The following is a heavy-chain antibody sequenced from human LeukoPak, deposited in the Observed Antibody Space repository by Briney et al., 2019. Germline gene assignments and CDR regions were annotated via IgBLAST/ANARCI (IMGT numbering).Heavy chain of an antibody. J-gene: IGHJ5*02. Sequence: ASVKVSCKASGYTFTNYYLHWVRQAPGQGLEWMGIINPSGGSTSYAQKFQGRVTMTRDTSTSTVYMELSSLRSEDTAVYYCARGPYCYDSSGFYSNHWGQGTLVTVSS. CDR2: INPSGGST. CDR3: ARGPYCYDSSGFYSNH. V-gene: IGHV1-46*01. CDR1: GYTFTNYY. D-gene: IGHD3-22*01.